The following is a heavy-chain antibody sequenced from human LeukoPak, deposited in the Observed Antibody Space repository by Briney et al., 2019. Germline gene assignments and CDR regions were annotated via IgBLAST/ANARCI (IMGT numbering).Heavy chain of an antibody. J-gene: IGHJ4*02. Sequence: GGSLRLSCAASGFTFDDYAMHWVRQAPGKGLEWVSGISWNSGSIGYADSVKGRFTISRDNAKNTLYLQMNSLRAEDTAVYYCARAGRGLRYFDWLTYDYWGQGTLVTVSS. CDR3: ARAGRGLRYFDWLTYDY. D-gene: IGHD3-9*01. V-gene: IGHV3-9*01. CDR2: ISWNSGSI. CDR1: GFTFDDYA.